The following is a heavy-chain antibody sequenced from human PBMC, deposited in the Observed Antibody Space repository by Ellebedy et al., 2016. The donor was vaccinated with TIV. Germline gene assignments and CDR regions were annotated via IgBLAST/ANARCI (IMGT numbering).Heavy chain of an antibody. J-gene: IGHJ3*02. CDR2: ISYSGST. CDR1: GGSISPYY. CDR3: ARDHDPNAFDI. V-gene: IGHV4-59*01. Sequence: MPSETLSLTCTVSGGSISPYYWSWIRQPPGKGLEWIGYISYSGSTNYNPSLQSRVTISVDASKNQFSLKLSSVTAADTAVYYCARDHDPNAFDIWGQGTMVTVSS.